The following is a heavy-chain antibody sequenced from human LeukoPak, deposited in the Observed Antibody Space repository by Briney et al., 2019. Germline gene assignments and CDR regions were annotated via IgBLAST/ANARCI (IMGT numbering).Heavy chain of an antibody. J-gene: IGHJ4*02. Sequence: PGRSLRLFCAASGFTFSSYTIHWVRQAPGKGLEWVAVISYDGSDKYYADSVKGRFTISRDNSKNTLYLQMNSLRAEDTAVYYCARARDGYNSCFDYWGQGTLVTVSS. D-gene: IGHD5-24*01. CDR3: ARARDGYNSCFDY. V-gene: IGHV3-30*04. CDR2: ISYDGSDK. CDR1: GFTFSSYT.